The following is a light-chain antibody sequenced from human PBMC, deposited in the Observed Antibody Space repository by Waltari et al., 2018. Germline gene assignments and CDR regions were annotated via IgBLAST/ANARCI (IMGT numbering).Light chain of an antibody. V-gene: IGKV1-5*03. CDR2: KAS. J-gene: IGKJ2*03. CDR3: QQYNTYSS. CDR1: QSISNY. Sequence: DIQMTQSPSTLSASVGDTITITCRASQSISNYLAWYQQKPGKAPKTLIYKASSSGSGVPSRFSGSGSGTEFTLTISSLQPDDFATYYCQQYNTYSSFGQGTKLEIK.